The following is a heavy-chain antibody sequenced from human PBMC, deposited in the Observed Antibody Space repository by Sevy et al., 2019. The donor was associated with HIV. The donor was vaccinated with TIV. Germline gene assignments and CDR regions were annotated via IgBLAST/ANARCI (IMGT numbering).Heavy chain of an antibody. CDR3: ARDPNDILNEHAFDI. J-gene: IGHJ3*02. CDR2: INPNSGGT. Sequence: ASVKVSCKASGYTFTGYYMQWVRQAPGQGLEWMGWINPNSGGTNYAQMFQGRITMTRDTSINTAYLELNRLRSDDTAVYYCARDPNDILNEHAFDIWGQGTVVTVSS. D-gene: IGHD3-9*01. CDR1: GYTFTGYY. V-gene: IGHV1-2*02.